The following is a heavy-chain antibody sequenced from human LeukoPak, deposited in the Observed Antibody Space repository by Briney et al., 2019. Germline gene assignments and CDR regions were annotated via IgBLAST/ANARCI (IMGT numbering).Heavy chain of an antibody. J-gene: IGHJ4*02. D-gene: IGHD3-22*01. V-gene: IGHV3-30*02. CDR3: AKPDDSSGYYYGYYFDY. CDR1: GFTFSNYG. CDR2: IRYDGSNK. Sequence: GGSLRLSCAASGFTFSNYGMNWVRLAPGKGLEWVAFIRYDGSNKYYADSVKGRFTISRDNSKNTLYLQMNSLRPEDTAVYYCAKPDDSSGYYYGYYFDYWGQGTLVTVSS.